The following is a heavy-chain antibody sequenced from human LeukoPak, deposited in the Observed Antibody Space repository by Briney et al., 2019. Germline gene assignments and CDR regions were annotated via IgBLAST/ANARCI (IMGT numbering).Heavy chain of an antibody. J-gene: IGHJ4*02. Sequence: GGSLRLSCAASGFTFNSYAMSWVRQAPGKGLEWVSAISGSGGSTYYADSVKGRFTISRDNSKNTLYLQMNSLRAEDTAVYYCAKDLHIVVVPALLWGDWGQGTLVTVSS. V-gene: IGHV3-23*01. D-gene: IGHD2-2*01. CDR3: AKDLHIVVVPALLWGD. CDR2: ISGSGGST. CDR1: GFTFNSYA.